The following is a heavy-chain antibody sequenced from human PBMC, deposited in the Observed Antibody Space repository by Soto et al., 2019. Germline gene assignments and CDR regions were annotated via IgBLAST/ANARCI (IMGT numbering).Heavy chain of an antibody. CDR2: ISYDGSNK. V-gene: IGHV3-30-3*01. J-gene: IGHJ6*02. D-gene: IGHD3-22*01. CDR1: GFTFSSYA. CDR3: ARDRIRYYYDSSGSGRNYYYYGMDV. Sequence: PGGSLRLSCAASGFTFSSYAMHWVRQAPGKGLEWVADISYDGSNKYYADSVKGRFTISRDNSKNTLYLQMNSLRAEDTAVYYCARDRIRYYYDSSGSGRNYYYYGMDVWGQGTTVTVSS.